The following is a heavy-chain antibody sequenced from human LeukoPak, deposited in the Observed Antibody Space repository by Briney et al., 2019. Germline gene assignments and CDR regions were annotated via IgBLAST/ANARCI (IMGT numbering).Heavy chain of an antibody. CDR1: GFVFENYY. CDR3: ARAVGGDGSGSL. CDR2: IRQDGKNK. Sequence: GGSVRLSCEASGFVFENYYMHWVRQAPGKGLEWLTHIRQDGKNKIYADSVKGRFTIPRDNSEKTVFLQMHSLRPEDTGVYYCARAVGGDGSGSLWGPGTLVTVSS. D-gene: IGHD3-10*01. J-gene: IGHJ4*02. V-gene: IGHV3-30*02.